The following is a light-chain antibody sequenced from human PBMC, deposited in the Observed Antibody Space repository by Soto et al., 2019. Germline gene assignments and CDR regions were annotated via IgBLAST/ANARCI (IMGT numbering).Light chain of an antibody. CDR3: SSYTSSSTLYV. CDR2: EVS. Sequence: QSVLTQPASVSGSPGQSITISCTGTSSDVGDYNYVSWYQQHPGKAPKLMIYEVSNRPSGVSNRFSGSKSGNTASLTISGFQAEDEADYYCSSYTSSSTLYVFGTGTKVTVL. V-gene: IGLV2-14*01. J-gene: IGLJ1*01. CDR1: SSDVGDYNY.